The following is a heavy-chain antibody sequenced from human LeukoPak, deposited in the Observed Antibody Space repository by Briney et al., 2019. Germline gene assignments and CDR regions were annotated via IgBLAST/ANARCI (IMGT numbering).Heavy chain of an antibody. J-gene: IGHJ4*02. CDR2: IGSDGSST. D-gene: IGHD6-19*01. CDR3: ARALRLAVNLDY. CDR1: GFTFSGYW. V-gene: IGHV3-74*01. Sequence: GGSLRLSCAASGFTFSGYWMHWVRQAPGKGLVWVSHIGSDGSSTNYADSVKGRFTISRDNAKNTLYLQMNSLRAEDTAVYYCARALRLAVNLDYWAQGTLVTVSS.